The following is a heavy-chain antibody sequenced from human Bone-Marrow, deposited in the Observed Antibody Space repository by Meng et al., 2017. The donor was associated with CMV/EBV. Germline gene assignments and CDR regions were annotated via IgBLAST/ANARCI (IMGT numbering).Heavy chain of an antibody. J-gene: IGHJ6*02. CDR1: GFTFGDYA. CDR2: IRSKAYGGTT. D-gene: IGHD3-3*01. CDR3: TRVRDYDFWSGYWDYYYYYGMDV. Sequence: GESLKISCTASGFTFGDYAMSWVRQAPGKGLEWVGFIRSKAYGGTTEYAASVKGRFTISRDDSKSIAYLQMNSLKTEDTAVYYRTRVRDYDFWSGYWDYYYYYGMDVWGQGTTVTVSS. V-gene: IGHV3-49*04.